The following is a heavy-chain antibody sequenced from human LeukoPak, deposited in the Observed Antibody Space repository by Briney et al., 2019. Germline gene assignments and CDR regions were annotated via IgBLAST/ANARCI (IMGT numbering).Heavy chain of an antibody. D-gene: IGHD6-19*01. CDR1: GYTFTSYG. J-gene: IGHJ6*03. Sequence: ASVKVSCKASGYTFTSYGISWVRQAPGQGLEWMGWISAYNGNTNYAQKLQGRVTMTTDTSTSTAYMELRSLRSDDTAVYYCARDIAVAGFNYYYYMDVRGKGTTVTVSS. CDR3: ARDIAVAGFNYYYYMDV. V-gene: IGHV1-18*01. CDR2: ISAYNGNT.